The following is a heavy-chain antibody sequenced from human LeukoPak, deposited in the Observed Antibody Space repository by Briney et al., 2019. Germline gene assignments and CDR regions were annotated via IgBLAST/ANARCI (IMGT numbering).Heavy chain of an antibody. J-gene: IGHJ5*02. D-gene: IGHD5-12*01. CDR2: INHSGST. Sequence: PSETLSLTCAVSGGSFSGDYWSWIRQPPGKGLEWIGEINHSGSTNYNPSLKSRVTISVDTSKNQFSLKLSSVTAADTAVYYCARGGGYSGYVRIAEAGNWFDPWGQGTLVTVSS. CDR1: GGSFSGDY. CDR3: ARGGGYSGYVRIAEAGNWFDP. V-gene: IGHV4-34*01.